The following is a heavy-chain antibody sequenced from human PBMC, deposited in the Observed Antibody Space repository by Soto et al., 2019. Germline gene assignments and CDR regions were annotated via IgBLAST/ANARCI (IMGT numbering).Heavy chain of an antibody. CDR3: AKDLTRQLAYWLDP. CDR2: INAHSGGT. V-gene: IGHV1-2*02. J-gene: IGHJ5*02. D-gene: IGHD6-6*01. Sequence: GSSVKVSFKASGFSFTGYYIHWLRHAPGQGLEWMGWINAHSGGTEYAQKFQGRVTLTRDTSIATAYLTLTSLTSDDTALYYCAKDLTRQLAYWLDPWGQGTQVTVSS. CDR1: GFSFTGYY.